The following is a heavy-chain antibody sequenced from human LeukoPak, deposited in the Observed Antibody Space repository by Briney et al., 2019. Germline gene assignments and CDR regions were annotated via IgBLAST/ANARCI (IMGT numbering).Heavy chain of an antibody. D-gene: IGHD2-2*01. CDR1: GFTFNNYG. CDR3: AKDQNVVGPAAGDAFDI. CDR2: IRYDGSNE. V-gene: IGHV3-30*02. J-gene: IGHJ3*02. Sequence: PGGSLRLSCAASGFTFNNYGMHWVRQAPGKGLEWVAFIRYDGSNEYYADSVKGRFTISRDNSKNTVYLQMNSLRAEDTAVYYCAKDQNVVGPAAGDAFDIWGQGTMVTVSS.